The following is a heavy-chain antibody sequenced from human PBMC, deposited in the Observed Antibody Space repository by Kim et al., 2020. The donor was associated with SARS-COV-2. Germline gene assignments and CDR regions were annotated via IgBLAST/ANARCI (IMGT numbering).Heavy chain of an antibody. CDR2: ST. D-gene: IGHD3-10*01. CDR3: TRDRAGAGDY. J-gene: IGHJ4*02. Sequence: STEYAATVKGRFNISREDSKNSLYLQLNSLKTADTAVYLCTRDRAGAGDYWGQGTLVTVSS. V-gene: IGHV3-72*01.